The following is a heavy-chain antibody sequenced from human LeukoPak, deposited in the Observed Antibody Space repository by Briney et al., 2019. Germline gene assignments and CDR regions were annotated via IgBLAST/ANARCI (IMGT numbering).Heavy chain of an antibody. D-gene: IGHD3-10*01. Sequence: PGRSLRLSCAASGFSFNTYTMHWVRQAPGKGLEWVAVISYDGSKKYYGDSVKGRFTISRDNAKNSLYLQMNSLRAEDTAVYYCAKEEERLITMVRGVIMLRYFVYWGQGTLVTVSS. CDR1: GFSFNTYT. J-gene: IGHJ4*02. CDR2: ISYDGSKK. V-gene: IGHV3-30*04. CDR3: AKEEERLITMVRGVIMLRYFVY.